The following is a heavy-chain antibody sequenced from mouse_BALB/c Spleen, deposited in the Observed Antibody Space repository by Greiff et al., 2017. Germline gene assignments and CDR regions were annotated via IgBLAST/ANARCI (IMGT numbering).Heavy chain of an antibody. CDR1: GFTFSSFG. Sequence: EVKLMESGGGLVQPGGSRKLSCAASGFTFSSFGMHWVRQAPEKGLEWVAYISSGSSTIYYADTVKGRFTISRDNPKNTLFLQMTSLRSEDTAMYYCAREGDGNWYAMDYWGQGTSVTVSS. D-gene: IGHD2-1*01. V-gene: IGHV5-17*02. J-gene: IGHJ4*01. CDR3: AREGDGNWYAMDY. CDR2: ISSGSSTI.